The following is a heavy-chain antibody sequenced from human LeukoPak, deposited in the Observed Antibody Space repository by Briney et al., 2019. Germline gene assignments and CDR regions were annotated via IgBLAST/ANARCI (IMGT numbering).Heavy chain of an antibody. V-gene: IGHV4-38-2*02. CDR2: IYHSGST. Sequence: SETLSLTCTVSGYSISSGYYWGWIRQPPGKGLEWIGSIYHSGSTYYNPSLKSRVTISVDTSKNQFSLKLNSVTAADTAVYYCASFYCSGGSCYQYFSYYYMDVWGKGTTVTISS. J-gene: IGHJ6*03. D-gene: IGHD2-15*01. CDR3: ASFYCSGGSCYQYFSYYYMDV. CDR1: GYSISSGYY.